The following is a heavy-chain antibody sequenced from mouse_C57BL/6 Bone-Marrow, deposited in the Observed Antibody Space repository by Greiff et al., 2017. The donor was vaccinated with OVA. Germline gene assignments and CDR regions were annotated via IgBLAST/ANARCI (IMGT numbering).Heavy chain of an antibody. Sequence: VQLQQSGTVLARPGASVKMSCKTSGYTFTSYWMHWVKQRPGQGLEWIGAIYPGNSDTSYNQKFKGKAKLTAVTSASTAYMELSSLTKEDSAVYYCTRRNYYGSSSYYFDYWGQGTTLTVSS. D-gene: IGHD1-1*01. V-gene: IGHV1-5*01. J-gene: IGHJ2*01. CDR2: IYPGNSDT. CDR1: GYTFTSYW. CDR3: TRRNYYGSSSYYFDY.